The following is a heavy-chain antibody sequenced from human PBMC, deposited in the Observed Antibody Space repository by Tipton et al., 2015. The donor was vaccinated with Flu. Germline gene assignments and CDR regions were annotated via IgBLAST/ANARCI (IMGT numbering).Heavy chain of an antibody. V-gene: IGHV4-31*03. D-gene: IGHD1-26*01. CDR2: IYYSGST. CDR3: ARGGGSFQFDF. CDR1: GGSIGSGGDY. J-gene: IGHJ4*02. Sequence: TLSLTCTVSGGSIGSGGDYWSWIRQHPGKGLEWIGSIYYSGSTYYNPSLESRLSISVDTSKNQFSLKLISMTAADAAVYYCARGGGSFQFDFWGQGTLVTVSS.